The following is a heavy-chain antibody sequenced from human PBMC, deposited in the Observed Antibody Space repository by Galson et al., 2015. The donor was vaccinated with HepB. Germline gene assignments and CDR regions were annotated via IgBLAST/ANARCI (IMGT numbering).Heavy chain of an antibody. CDR3: ARFYVSSGNDY. D-gene: IGHD3-22*01. CDR1: GFTFSRYG. J-gene: IGHJ4*02. V-gene: IGHV3-33*01. Sequence: SLRLSCAASGFTFSRYGMHWVRQAAGKGLEWVAIIWSDGSHKFYADSVKGRCTISRDNSKNTLYLQMNSLRAEDTAVYYCARFYVSSGNDYWGQGTLVTVSS. CDR2: IWSDGSHK.